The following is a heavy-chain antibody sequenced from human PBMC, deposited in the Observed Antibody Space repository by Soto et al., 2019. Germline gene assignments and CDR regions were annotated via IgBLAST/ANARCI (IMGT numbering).Heavy chain of an antibody. CDR2: ISGIGGST. D-gene: IGHD2-2*03. CDR3: AKDLLGYCSSTSCSAEYFQH. Sequence: GSLRLSCAASGFTFSSYAMSWVRQAPGKGLEWVSAISGIGGSTYYADSVKGRFTISRDNSKNTLYLQMNSLRAEDTAVYYCAKDLLGYCSSTSCSAEYFQHWGQGTLVTVSS. J-gene: IGHJ1*01. CDR1: GFTFSSYA. V-gene: IGHV3-23*01.